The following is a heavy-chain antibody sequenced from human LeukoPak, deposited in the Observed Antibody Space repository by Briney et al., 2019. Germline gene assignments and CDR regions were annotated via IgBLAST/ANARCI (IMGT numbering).Heavy chain of an antibody. CDR3: AKGAEYADTNWFDP. V-gene: IGHV3-23*01. D-gene: IGHD2-2*01. Sequence: GGSLRLSCVASGFTFSSYAMSWVRQAPGKGLEWVSAISGSGDSTHYGDSVKGRFTISRDNSKDTLYLQMNSLRAEDTAIYYCAKGAEYADTNWFDPWGQGTLVTVSS. J-gene: IGHJ5*02. CDR2: ISGSGDST. CDR1: GFTFSSYA.